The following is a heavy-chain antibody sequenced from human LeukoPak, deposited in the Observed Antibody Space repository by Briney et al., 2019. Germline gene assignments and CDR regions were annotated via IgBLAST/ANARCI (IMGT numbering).Heavy chain of an antibody. Sequence: GGSLRLSCAASGFTFSSYAMSWVRQAPGKGLEWVSAISGSGGSTYYADSVKGRFTISRDNSKKTLYLQMNSLRAEDTAVYYCAEKGGSYSFDYWGQGTLVNVSS. CDR2: ISGSGGST. D-gene: IGHD1-26*01. CDR3: AEKGGSYSFDY. CDR1: GFTFSSYA. V-gene: IGHV3-23*01. J-gene: IGHJ4*02.